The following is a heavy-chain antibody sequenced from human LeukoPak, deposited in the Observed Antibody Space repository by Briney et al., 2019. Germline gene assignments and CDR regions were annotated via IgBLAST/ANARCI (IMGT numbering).Heavy chain of an antibody. CDR2: IYPSDSDT. CDR3: TRTSRLVAHAFYFDQ. CDR1: GYTFATYW. J-gene: IGHJ4*02. Sequence: GESLKIPCKGFGYTFATYWIGWVRQMPGKGPEWMGTIYPSDSDTRYSPSFQGHVTISADKSITTAYLQWSSLKASDSAMYYCTRTSRLVAHAFYFDQWGRGTLVTVSS. D-gene: IGHD2-2*01. V-gene: IGHV5-51*01.